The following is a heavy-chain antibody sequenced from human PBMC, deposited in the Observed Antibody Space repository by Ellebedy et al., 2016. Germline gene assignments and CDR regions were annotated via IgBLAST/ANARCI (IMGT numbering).Heavy chain of an antibody. V-gene: IGHV4-4*02. J-gene: IGHJ4*02. D-gene: IGHD2-15*01. CDR1: GGSVNKTFW. Sequence: SETLSLTCTVSGGSVNKTFWWSWVRQPPGRGLEWIGEISHIGSTHYNPSLKSRLTVSLDRSKNQFSLKLTSVTAADTAMYYCARWVVVKETKKYYFDYWGQGTLVTVSS. CDR3: ARWVVVKETKKYYFDY. CDR2: ISHIGST.